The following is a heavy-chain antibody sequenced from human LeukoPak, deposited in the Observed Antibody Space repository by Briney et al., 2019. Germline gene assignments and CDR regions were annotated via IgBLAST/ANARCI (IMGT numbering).Heavy chain of an antibody. V-gene: IGHV3-48*03. D-gene: IGHD6-6*01. CDR2: IGRTGSTI. CDR1: GFTFSSYE. J-gene: IGHJ6*02. CDR3: TRSAYLQLAIRGFYHGMDV. Sequence: PGGSLRLSCAASGFTFSSYEMNWVRQAPGEGLEWVSYIGRTGSTIYYADSVKGRFTISRDNARNSLHLQLNSLRAEDTAIYYCTRSAYLQLAIRGFYHGMDVWGQGTTVTVSS.